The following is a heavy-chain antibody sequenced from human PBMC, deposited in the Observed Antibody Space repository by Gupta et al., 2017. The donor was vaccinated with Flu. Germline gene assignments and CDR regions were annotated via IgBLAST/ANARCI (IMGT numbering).Heavy chain of an antibody. J-gene: IGHJ5*02. D-gene: IGHD2-8*01. CDR1: GGSFHPYY. Sequence: QVQLQQWGAGLLKPAEPLSLTCAVYGGSFHPYYWTWIRPPPGKGLTWIGASYHSGSTNYNPSLKSRVTISVDTSKNQISLKVTSVTAADTAVYYCARGYGFCTQISWRRYWFDPWGQGTLVTVSS. V-gene: IGHV4-34*02. CDR2: SYHSGST. CDR3: ARGYGFCTQISWRRYWFDP.